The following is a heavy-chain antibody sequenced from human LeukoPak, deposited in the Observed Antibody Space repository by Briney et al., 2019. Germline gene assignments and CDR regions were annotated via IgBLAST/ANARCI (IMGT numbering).Heavy chain of an antibody. V-gene: IGHV1-2*02. J-gene: IGHJ6*03. Sequence: ASVKVSCKASGYTFTGCYMHWVRQAPGQGLEWMGRINPNSGGTNYAQKFQGRVTMTRDTSISTAYMELSRLRSDDTAVYYCARGAVAGRPLNYYYMDVWGKGTTVTVSS. CDR3: ARGAVAGRPLNYYYMDV. CDR1: GYTFTGCY. CDR2: INPNSGGT. D-gene: IGHD6-19*01.